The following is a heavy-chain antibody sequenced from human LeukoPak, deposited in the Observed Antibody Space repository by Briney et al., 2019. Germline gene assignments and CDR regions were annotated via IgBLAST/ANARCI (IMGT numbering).Heavy chain of an antibody. Sequence: PSETLSLTCTVSGGSISSYYWSWIRQPPGKGLEWIGEINHSGSTNYNPSLKSRVTISVDTSKNQFSLKLSSVTAADTAVYYCARGGYSPLGYWGQGTLVTVSS. J-gene: IGHJ4*02. V-gene: IGHV4-34*01. D-gene: IGHD6-13*01. CDR3: ARGGYSPLGY. CDR1: GGSISSYY. CDR2: INHSGST.